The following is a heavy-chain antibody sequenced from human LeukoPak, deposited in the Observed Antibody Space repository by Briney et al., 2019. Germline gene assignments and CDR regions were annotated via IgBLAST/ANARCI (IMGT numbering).Heavy chain of an antibody. J-gene: IGHJ4*02. CDR2: INHSGST. CDR3: AREMATMFDY. V-gene: IGHV4-34*01. Sequence: SETLSLTCAVYGGSFSGYYWSWIRQPPGKGLEWIGEINHSGSTNYNPSLKSRVTISVDTSKNQFSLKLSSVTAADTAVYYCAREMATMFDYWDQGTLVTVSS. D-gene: IGHD5-24*01. CDR1: GGSFSGYY.